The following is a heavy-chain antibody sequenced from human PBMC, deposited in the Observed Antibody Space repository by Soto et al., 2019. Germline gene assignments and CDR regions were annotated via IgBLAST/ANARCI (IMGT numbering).Heavy chain of an antibody. CDR2: IVVGSGNT. V-gene: IGHV1-58*01. J-gene: IGHJ6*02. CDR3: AAGTFVVVIKFPYYYYGMDV. D-gene: IGHD3-3*01. Sequence: SVKVSCKASGFTFTSSAVQWVRQARGQRLEWIGWIVVGSGNTNYAQKFQERVTITRDMSTSTAYMELSSLRSEDTAVYYCAAGTFVVVIKFPYYYYGMDVWGQGTTVTVSS. CDR1: GFTFTSSA.